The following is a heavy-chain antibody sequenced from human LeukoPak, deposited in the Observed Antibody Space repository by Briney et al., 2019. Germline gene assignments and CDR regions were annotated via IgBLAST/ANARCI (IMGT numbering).Heavy chain of an antibody. D-gene: IGHD3-3*01. Sequence: GGSLRLSCAASGFTLSNFAMTWVRQAPGKGLEWVSSISDIGPNTYYAASVKGRFTISRDTSKNTLYLQMNSLRAEDTAIYYCTKRLSLRFDAFDIWGPGTMVTVFS. J-gene: IGHJ3*02. CDR2: ISDIGPNT. CDR1: GFTLSNFA. V-gene: IGHV3-23*01. CDR3: TKRLSLRFDAFDI.